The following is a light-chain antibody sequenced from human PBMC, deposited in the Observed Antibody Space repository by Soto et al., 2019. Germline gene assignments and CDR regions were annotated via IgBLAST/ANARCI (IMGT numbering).Light chain of an antibody. V-gene: IGKV3D-20*01. CDR3: QQYGSSPIT. J-gene: IGKJ5*01. CDR1: QSVSNSY. CDR2: DAS. Sequence: EIVLTQSPATLSLSPGERATLSCGASQSVSNSYLAWYQQKPGLAPRLLIYDASSRATGIPDRFSGSGSGTDFTITISRLEPEDFAVYYCQQYGSSPITFGQGTRLEIK.